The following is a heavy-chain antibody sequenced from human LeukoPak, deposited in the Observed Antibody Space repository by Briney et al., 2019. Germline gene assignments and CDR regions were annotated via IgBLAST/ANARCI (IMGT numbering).Heavy chain of an antibody. CDR2: IASDGSST. CDR3: ARGRPHGNDY. J-gene: IGHJ4*02. CDR1: AFIFSGHW. Sequence: GGSLRLSCEGSAFIFSGHWMNWVRQAPGKGLVWVSRIASDGSSTTYADSVKGRFSISRDNAKNTLYLQMNSLRVEDTAVYYCARGRPHGNDYWGQGTLVTVSS. D-gene: IGHD4-23*01. V-gene: IGHV3-74*01.